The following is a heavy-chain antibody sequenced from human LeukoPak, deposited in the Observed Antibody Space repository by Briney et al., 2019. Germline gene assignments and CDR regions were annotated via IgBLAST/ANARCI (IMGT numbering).Heavy chain of an antibody. CDR1: GGTFSSYD. Sequence: SVKVSCKASGGTFSSYDISWVRQAPGQGLEWMERISLIFGTTNYAQKFQGRVTITTDESTSTAYMELSSLRSEDTAMYYCARGDSSGYSDDVFDIWGQGTMVTVSS. D-gene: IGHD3-22*01. CDR2: ISLIFGTT. CDR3: ARGDSSGYSDDVFDI. J-gene: IGHJ3*02. V-gene: IGHV1-69*05.